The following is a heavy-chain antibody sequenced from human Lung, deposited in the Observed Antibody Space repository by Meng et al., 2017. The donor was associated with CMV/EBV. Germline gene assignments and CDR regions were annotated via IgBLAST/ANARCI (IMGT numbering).Heavy chain of an antibody. CDR2: INTGSGST. D-gene: IGHD1-26*01. CDR1: GYTFTNYF. J-gene: IGHJ3*02. V-gene: IGHV1-46*01. Sequence: ACGYTFTNYFMHWVRQGPGQGLEWMGVINTGSGSTNYAQKFQGRVSMTRDTSTSTVYMEVCSLRSEDTAVYFCARDSSGSYYGAFDIWGRGTXVTVSS. CDR3: ARDSSGSYYGAFDI.